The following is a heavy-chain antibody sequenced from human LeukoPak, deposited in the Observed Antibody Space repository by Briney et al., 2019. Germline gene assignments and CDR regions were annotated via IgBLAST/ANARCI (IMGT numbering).Heavy chain of an antibody. CDR2: INPSGGSA. CDR3: ARDSAGNSGWLILDY. CDR1: GYTFTSYY. V-gene: IGHV1-46*01. J-gene: IGHJ4*02. D-gene: IGHD6-19*01. Sequence: ASVKVSCKASGYTFTSYYMHWVRQAPGQGLEWMGVINPSGGSASFTQKFQGRVTMTRDMSTSTVYMELGSLRSEDTAVYYCARDSAGNSGWLILDYWGQGTLVTVSS.